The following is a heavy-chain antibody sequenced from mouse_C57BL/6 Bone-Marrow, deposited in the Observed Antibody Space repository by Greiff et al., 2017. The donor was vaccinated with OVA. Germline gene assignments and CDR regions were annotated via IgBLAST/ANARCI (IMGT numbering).Heavy chain of an antibody. CDR2: IWSGGST. CDR3: ARKYAYYYDSSPYAMDY. Sequence: QVQLKQSGPGLVQPSQSLSITCTVSGFSFTSYGVHWVRQSPGKGLAWLGVIWSGGSTAYNAAFISRLSIRTAKSKSQVFFKMNSLQADDTARYYCARKYAYYYDSSPYAMDYWGQGTSVTVSS. J-gene: IGHJ4*01. V-gene: IGHV2-2*01. CDR1: GFSFTSYG. D-gene: IGHD1-1*01.